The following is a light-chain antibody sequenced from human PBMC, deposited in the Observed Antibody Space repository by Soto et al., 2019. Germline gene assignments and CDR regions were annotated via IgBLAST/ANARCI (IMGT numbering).Light chain of an antibody. CDR3: QHYGTSAL. CDR2: AS. CDR1: QSVSDMY. Sequence: EIVLTQSPGTLSLSPGERATLSCRASQSVSDMYLAWYQQKPGQAPRILIYASNRATAILDRFSGSRSGTDLSITISRLELEAFAVYYWQHYGTSALFGPGTKVEIK. J-gene: IGKJ3*01. V-gene: IGKV3-20*01.